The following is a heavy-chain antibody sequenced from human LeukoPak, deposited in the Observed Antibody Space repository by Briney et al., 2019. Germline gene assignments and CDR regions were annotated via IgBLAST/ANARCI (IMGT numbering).Heavy chain of an antibody. CDR3: ARLSDLYNGTYLLDS. J-gene: IGHJ4*02. Sequence: SETLSLTCTVSGNSVTSYYWSWIRQPPGKGLEWIGYGDHFGGANYNPSLKSRVTISVDSSKNQFSLRLTSVTAADTAVYHCARLSDLYNGTYLLDSWSQGTLVTVSS. D-gene: IGHD1-26*01. CDR1: GNSVTSYY. CDR2: GDHFGGA. V-gene: IGHV4-59*02.